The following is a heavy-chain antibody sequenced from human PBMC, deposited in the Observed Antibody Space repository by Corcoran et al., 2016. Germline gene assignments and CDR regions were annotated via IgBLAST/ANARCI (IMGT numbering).Heavy chain of an antibody. V-gene: IGHV1-2*02. J-gene: IGHJ4*02. CDR2: INPNSGGT. Sequence: QMQLVQSGAEVKKPGASVKVSCQASGYTFTGYYIHWVRQAPGQGLEWMGWINPNSGGTNYGQKFQGRVTMTRDTSISTAYMELSRLTSDNTARYYCARETPRDGGHEVDSWGQGTLVTVSS. CDR3: ARETPRDGGHEVDS. CDR1: GYTFTGYY.